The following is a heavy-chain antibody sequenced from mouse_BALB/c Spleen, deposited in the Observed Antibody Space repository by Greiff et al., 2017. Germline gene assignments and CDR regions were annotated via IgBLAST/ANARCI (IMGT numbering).Heavy chain of an antibody. D-gene: IGHD2-3*01. J-gene: IGHJ3*01. V-gene: IGHV1S81*02. CDR2: INPSNGRT. Sequence: QVQLQQSGAELVKPGASVKLSCKASGYTFTSYWMHWVKQRPGQGLEWIGEINPSNGRTNYNEKFKSKATLTVDKSSSTAYMQLSSLTSEDSAVYYCARDDGCYWGQGTLVTVSA. CDR3: ARDDGCY. CDR1: GYTFTSYW.